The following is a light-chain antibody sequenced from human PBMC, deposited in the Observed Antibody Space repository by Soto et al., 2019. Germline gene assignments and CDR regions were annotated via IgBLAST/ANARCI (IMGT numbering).Light chain of an antibody. CDR1: QSVSSY. CDR2: DAS. J-gene: IGKJ3*01. Sequence: EIVLTQSPATLSLSPGERATLSCRASQSVSSYLAWYQQKPGQAPRLLIYDASNRATGIPARFSGSGSGTDFTLTISSLEPEDFAVYYCQQRSNWPPIFTFGPRTKLDIK. CDR3: QQRSNWPPIFT. V-gene: IGKV3-11*01.